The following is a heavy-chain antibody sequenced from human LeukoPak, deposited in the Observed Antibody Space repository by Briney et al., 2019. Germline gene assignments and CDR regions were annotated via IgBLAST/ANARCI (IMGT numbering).Heavy chain of an antibody. Sequence: SVKVSCKASGGTFSSYAISWVRQAPGQGLEWMGGIIPIFGTANYAQKFQGRVTITADESTSTAYMELSSLRSEDTAVYFCARETRYYDSSGYYDAFDIWGQGTMVTVSS. J-gene: IGHJ3*02. D-gene: IGHD3-22*01. CDR1: GGTFSSYA. CDR2: IIPIFGTA. CDR3: ARETRYYDSSGYYDAFDI. V-gene: IGHV1-69*13.